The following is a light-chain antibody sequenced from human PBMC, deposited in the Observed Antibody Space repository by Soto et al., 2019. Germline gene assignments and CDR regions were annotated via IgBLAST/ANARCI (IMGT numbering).Light chain of an antibody. Sequence: EIVMTQSPATLSVSPGERATLSCRSSQSLTSNLAWYRQKPGQAPRLLIYGASSRATGIPDRFSGSGSGTDFTLTISRLEPEDFAVYYCQQYGSSPPITFGQGTRLEIK. CDR1: QSLTSN. CDR2: GAS. J-gene: IGKJ5*01. V-gene: IGKV3-20*01. CDR3: QQYGSSPPIT.